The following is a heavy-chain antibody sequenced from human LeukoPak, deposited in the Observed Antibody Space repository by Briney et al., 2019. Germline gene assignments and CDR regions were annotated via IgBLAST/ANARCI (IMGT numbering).Heavy chain of an antibody. CDR2: ISDSGSST. Sequence: PGGSLRLSCAASGFTFSIYAMSWVRQAPGKGLEWVSAISDSGSSTYYADAVKGRFTISRDNSKDTLYLQMNSLRAEDTAVYYCAKDISIFYDSRGYYSPFDHWGQGILVTVSS. V-gene: IGHV3-23*01. D-gene: IGHD3-22*01. CDR3: AKDISIFYDSRGYYSPFDH. J-gene: IGHJ4*02. CDR1: GFTFSIYA.